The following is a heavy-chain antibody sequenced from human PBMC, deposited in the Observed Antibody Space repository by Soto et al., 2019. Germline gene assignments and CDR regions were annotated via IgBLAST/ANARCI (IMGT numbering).Heavy chain of an antibody. CDR2: IKSRRGAGTA. CDR3: TWMHTTSTFGS. CDR1: GFPFTDAW. D-gene: IGHD2-2*01. V-gene: IGHV3-15*01. Sequence: EVQLVESGGGLVEAGEPLRLSCAASGFPFTDAWMSWVRQAPGKGLEWVGRIKSRRGAGTADYAAPVKGRFSNSRDDSKNTVFLQMNSLKIEDTAMYYCTWMHTTSTFGSWGQGALVTVSS. J-gene: IGHJ4*02.